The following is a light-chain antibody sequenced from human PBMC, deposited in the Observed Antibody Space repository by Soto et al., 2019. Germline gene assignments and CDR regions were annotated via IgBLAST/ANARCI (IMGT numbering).Light chain of an antibody. Sequence: DIQMTQSPSSLSASVGDRVTITCRASLGISNYLAWYQQKPGKVPKLLIYAASTLQSGVPSRFTGSGSGTDFTLTISGLQPEDVATYYCQKCNSAPFTFGPGTKVDI. J-gene: IGKJ3*01. V-gene: IGKV1-27*01. CDR3: QKCNSAPFT. CDR1: LGISNY. CDR2: AAS.